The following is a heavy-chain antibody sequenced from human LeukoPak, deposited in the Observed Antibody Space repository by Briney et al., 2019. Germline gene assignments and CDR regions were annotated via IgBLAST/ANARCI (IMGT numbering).Heavy chain of an antibody. CDR1: GFTFSSYA. Sequence: GGSLRLSCAASGFTFSSYAMSWVRQAPGKGLEWVSAISGSGGSTYYADSVKGRFTISRDNSKNTLYLRMNSLRAEDTAVYYCAKVRITMIVVGANYDYWGQGTLVTVSS. J-gene: IGHJ4*02. D-gene: IGHD3-22*01. CDR3: AKVRITMIVVGANYDY. CDR2: ISGSGGST. V-gene: IGHV3-23*01.